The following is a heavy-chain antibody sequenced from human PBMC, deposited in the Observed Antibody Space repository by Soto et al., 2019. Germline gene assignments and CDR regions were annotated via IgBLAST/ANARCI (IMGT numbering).Heavy chain of an antibody. CDR2: IVPSVDTT. Sequence: QVQLVQSGTEVKKPGASVKVSCKASGGTFSRSGFHWVRQAPGQGLEWMGMIVPSVDTTNYAQKFQARVTISADQFTSTVYMELLSLRSEYTAVYYCARCPQPPDTADPYAVDVWGQGTRVIVSS. V-gene: IGHV1-69*18. CDR1: GGTFSRSG. J-gene: IGHJ6*02. D-gene: IGHD5-18*01. CDR3: ARCPQPPDTADPYAVDV.